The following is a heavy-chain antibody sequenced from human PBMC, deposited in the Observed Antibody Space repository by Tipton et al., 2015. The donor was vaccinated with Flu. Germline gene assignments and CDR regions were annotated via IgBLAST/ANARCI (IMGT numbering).Heavy chain of an antibody. V-gene: IGHV4-59*08. Sequence: TLSLTCTVSGGSISSYYWSWIRQPPGKGLEWIGTIYRTGSTYYNPSLKSRVTISVDASKSQFSLKLSSVTAADTALYYCARAVGFYYYMDAWGRGTTVTVSS. J-gene: IGHJ6*03. CDR3: ARAVGFYYYMDA. CDR1: GGSISSYY. D-gene: IGHD2-15*01. CDR2: IYRTGST.